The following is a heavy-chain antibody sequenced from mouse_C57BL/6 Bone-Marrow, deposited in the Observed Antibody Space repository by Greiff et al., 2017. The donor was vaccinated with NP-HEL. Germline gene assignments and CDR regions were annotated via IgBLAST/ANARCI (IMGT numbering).Heavy chain of an antibody. CDR1: GFTFSDYY. CDR2: ISNGGGST. CDR3: ASPMMVTSWFAY. J-gene: IGHJ3*01. D-gene: IGHD2-3*01. V-gene: IGHV5-12*01. Sequence: EVMLVESGGGLVQPGGSLKLSCAASGFTFSDYYMYWVRQTPEKRLEWVAYISNGGGSTYYPDTVKGRFTISRDNAKNTLYLQMSRLKSEDTAMYYCASPMMVTSWFAYWGQGTLVTVSA.